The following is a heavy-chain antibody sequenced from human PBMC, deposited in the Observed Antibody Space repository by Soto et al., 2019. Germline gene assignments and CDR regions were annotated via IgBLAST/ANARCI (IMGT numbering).Heavy chain of an antibody. J-gene: IGHJ4*02. Sequence: EVQLLESGGGLVQPGGSLRLSCAASGFTFSSNVMSWVRQAPGKGLEWVSAISGSGGSTYYADSVKGRFTISRDNSKNTLYLQINSLRAEDTAVYYCAKGSSGWYERFDYWGQGTLVTVSS. V-gene: IGHV3-23*01. CDR2: ISGSGGST. CDR3: AKGSSGWYERFDY. CDR1: GFTFSSNV. D-gene: IGHD6-19*01.